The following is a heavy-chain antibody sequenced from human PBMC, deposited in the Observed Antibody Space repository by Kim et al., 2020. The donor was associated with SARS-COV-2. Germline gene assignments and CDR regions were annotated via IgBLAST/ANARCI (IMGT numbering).Heavy chain of an antibody. CDR1: GFTFSSYD. V-gene: IGHV3-13*05. D-gene: IGHD6-13*01. Sequence: GGSLRLSCAASGFTFSSYDMHWVRQATGKGLEWVSAIGTAGDPYYPGSVKGRFTISRENAKNSLYLQMNSLRAGDTAVYYCARGSPGYSSSWYGSYWYFDLWGRGTLVTVSS. CDR2: IGTAGDP. J-gene: IGHJ2*01. CDR3: ARGSPGYSSSWYGSYWYFDL.